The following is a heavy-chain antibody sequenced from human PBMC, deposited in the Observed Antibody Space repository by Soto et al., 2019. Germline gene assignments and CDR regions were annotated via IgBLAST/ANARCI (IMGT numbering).Heavy chain of an antibody. J-gene: IGHJ2*01. CDR1: GGSTSGNY. D-gene: IGHD5-18*01. V-gene: IGHV4-4*07. Sequence: QVQLQESGPGPVKASETLSLTCTLSGGSTSGNYWSWIRQPAGKGLEWIGRIYSSGRTHYNPSLKRRVTMSVSTNHFSLKLNSVTAVDTAVYYCARDFDVNTALDYWYFDLWGRGTLVTVSS. CDR3: ARDFDVNTALDYWYFDL. CDR2: IYSSGRT.